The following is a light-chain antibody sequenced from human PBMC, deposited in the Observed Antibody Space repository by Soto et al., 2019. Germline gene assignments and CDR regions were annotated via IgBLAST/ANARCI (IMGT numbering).Light chain of an antibody. CDR2: DAF. CDR3: QQSYKTPHT. V-gene: IGKV3-11*01. Sequence: EIVLTQSPATLSLSPGERATLTCRASQSVGSNFAWYLRKPGQAPRLLIYDAFNRATGIPDRFSGSGSGTDFTLIISSLEPEDFATYYCQQSYKTPHTFGQGTKLETK. J-gene: IGKJ2*01. CDR1: QSVGSN.